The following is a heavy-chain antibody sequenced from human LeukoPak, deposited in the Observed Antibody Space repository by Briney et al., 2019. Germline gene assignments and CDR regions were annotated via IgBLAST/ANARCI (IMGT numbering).Heavy chain of an antibody. J-gene: IGHJ5*02. Sequence: ATVKVSCKASGYTFTGYYMHWVRQAPGQGLEWMGWINPNSGGTNYAQKFQGRVTMTRDTSISTAYMELSRPRSDDTAVYYCARGLDCTNGVCYTPSRFDPWGQGTLVTVSS. D-gene: IGHD2-8*01. CDR3: ARGLDCTNGVCYTPSRFDP. V-gene: IGHV1-2*02. CDR1: GYTFTGYY. CDR2: INPNSGGT.